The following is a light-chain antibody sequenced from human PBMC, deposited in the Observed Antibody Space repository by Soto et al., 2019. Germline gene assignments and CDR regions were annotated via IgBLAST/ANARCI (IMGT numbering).Light chain of an antibody. CDR2: DAS. V-gene: IGKV1-5*01. CDR1: QSISSW. CDR3: QQYNSYPYT. Sequence: DIPMTQSPSTLSASVGDRVTITCRASQSISSWLAWYQQKPGKAPKFLIYDASSLESGVPSRFSGRGSGTEFTLPISSLQPDDFATYYCQQYNSYPYTFGQGTKLEIK. J-gene: IGKJ2*01.